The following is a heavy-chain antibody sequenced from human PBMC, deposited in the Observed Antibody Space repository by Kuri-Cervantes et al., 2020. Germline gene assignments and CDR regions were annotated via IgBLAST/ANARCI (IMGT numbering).Heavy chain of an antibody. J-gene: IGHJ4*02. CDR3: AKDVDHRMGPYYFDY. CDR1: GFTFSTYA. CDR2: ISWNSGSI. D-gene: IGHD1-26*01. V-gene: IGHV3-9*01. Sequence: LSLTCAASGFTFSTYAMHWVRQAPGKGLEWVSGISWNSGSIGYADSVKGRFTISRDNAKNSLYLQMNSLRAEDTALYYCAKDVDHRMGPYYFDYWGQGTLVTVSS.